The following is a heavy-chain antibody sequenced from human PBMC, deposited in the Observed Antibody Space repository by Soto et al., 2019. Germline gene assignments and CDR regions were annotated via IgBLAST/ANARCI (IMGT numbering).Heavy chain of an antibody. D-gene: IGHD6-13*01. Sequence: PGGSLRLSCAASGFTFSSYGMHWVRQAPGKGLEWVAVISYDGSNKYYADSVKGRFTISRDNSKNTLYLQMNSLRAEDTAVYYCAKCSSSQNLVPSPGDYWGQGTLVTVSS. CDR2: ISYDGSNK. V-gene: IGHV3-30*18. CDR3: AKCSSSQNLVPSPGDY. J-gene: IGHJ4*02. CDR1: GFTFSSYG.